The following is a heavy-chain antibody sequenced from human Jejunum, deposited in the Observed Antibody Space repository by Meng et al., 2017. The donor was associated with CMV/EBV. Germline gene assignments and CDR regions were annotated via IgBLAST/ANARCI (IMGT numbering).Heavy chain of an antibody. Sequence: VMNWVRQAPGKGPGWVSSISGSGSNTYYADSVKGRFTISRDNSKNIVYLQMSSLRGEDTAVYYCTKNVKGGYCTSTSCFIPGMDVWGQGTTVTVSS. D-gene: IGHD2-2*01. CDR3: TKNVKGGYCTSTSCFIPGMDV. J-gene: IGHJ6*02. CDR1: V. CDR2: ISGSGSNT. V-gene: IGHV3-23*01.